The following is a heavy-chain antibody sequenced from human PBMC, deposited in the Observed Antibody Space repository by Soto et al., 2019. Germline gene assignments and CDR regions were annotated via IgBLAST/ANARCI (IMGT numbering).Heavy chain of an antibody. Sequence: GKGLEWIGYLYHSESTYYNPSLKSRLNISVDTSKYQFSLKLTSVTAADTAVYYCFFLLSSRRDTCAEPRHAIHTARPFSSLHL. D-gene: IGHD2-2*01. V-gene: IGHV4-30-2*05. CDR2: LYHSEST. CDR3: FFLLSSRRDTCAEPRHAIHTARPFSSLHL. J-gene: IGHJ2*01.